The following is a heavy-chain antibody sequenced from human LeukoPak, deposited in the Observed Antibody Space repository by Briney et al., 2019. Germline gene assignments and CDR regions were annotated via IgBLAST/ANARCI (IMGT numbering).Heavy chain of an antibody. D-gene: IGHD4-17*01. CDR1: GGTFSSYA. V-gene: IGHV1-69*13. CDR3: ARENPYGDYGMDV. Sequence: GASVKVSCKASGGTFSSYAISWVRQAPGQGLEWMGGIIPIFGSANYAQKFQGRVTITADESTSTAYMELSSLRSEDTAVYYCARENPYGDYGMDVWGQGTTVTVSS. CDR2: IIPIFGSA. J-gene: IGHJ6*02.